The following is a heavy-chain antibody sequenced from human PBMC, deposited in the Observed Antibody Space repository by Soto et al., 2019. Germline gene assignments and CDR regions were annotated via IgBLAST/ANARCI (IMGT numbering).Heavy chain of an antibody. CDR3: AKDGLYRSSWYIVY. CDR2: ISYDGSNK. Sequence: QVQLVESGGGVVQPGRSLRLSCAASGFTFNHYGMHLVRQAPGKWMEWVAIISYDGSNKYYADSVKGRFTISRDNSKKTLYLQMKSLTDDDTDVYYCAKDGLYRSSWYIVYWGQGTLVPVSS. D-gene: IGHD6-13*01. V-gene: IGHV3-30*18. J-gene: IGHJ4*02. CDR1: GFTFNHYG.